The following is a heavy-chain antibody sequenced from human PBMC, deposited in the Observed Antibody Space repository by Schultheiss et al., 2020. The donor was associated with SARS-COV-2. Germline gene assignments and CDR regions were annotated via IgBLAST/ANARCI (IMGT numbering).Heavy chain of an antibody. CDR1: GGSFSGYY. Sequence: GSLRLSCAVYGGSFSGYYWSWIRQPPGKGLEWIGEINHSGSTNYNPSLKSRVTISVDTSKNQFSLKLSSVTAADTAVYYCASLTGDAAVGAFDIWGQGTMVTVSS. CDR3: ASLTGDAAVGAFDI. V-gene: IGHV4-34*01. CDR2: INHSGST. J-gene: IGHJ3*02. D-gene: IGHD7-27*01.